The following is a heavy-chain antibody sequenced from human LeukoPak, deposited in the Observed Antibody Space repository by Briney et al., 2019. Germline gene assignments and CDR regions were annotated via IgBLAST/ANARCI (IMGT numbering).Heavy chain of an antibody. CDR3: ARDPVAVAGPEGDY. CDR2: ISSSGSTI. J-gene: IGHJ4*02. D-gene: IGHD6-19*01. V-gene: IGHV3-11*01. CDR1: GFTFSDYY. Sequence: GGSLRLSCAASGFTFSDYYISWLRQAPGNGLEWVSYISSSGSTIYYADSVKGRFTISRDNAKNSLYLQMNSLRAEDTAVYYCARDPVAVAGPEGDYWGQGTLVTVSS.